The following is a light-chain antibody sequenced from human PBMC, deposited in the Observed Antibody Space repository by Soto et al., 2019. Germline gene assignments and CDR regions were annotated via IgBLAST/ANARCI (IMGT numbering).Light chain of an antibody. CDR2: KTS. V-gene: IGKV1-5*03. Sequence: DIQMTQSPSTLSASVGVRVTITCRASQSLSSWLAWYQQKPGKVPKVLIYKTSSLESGVPSRFSGSGSGTEFTLTISSLQPDDFATYYCLQYNSYWTFGQGTKVDIK. CDR1: QSLSSW. J-gene: IGKJ1*01. CDR3: LQYNSYWT.